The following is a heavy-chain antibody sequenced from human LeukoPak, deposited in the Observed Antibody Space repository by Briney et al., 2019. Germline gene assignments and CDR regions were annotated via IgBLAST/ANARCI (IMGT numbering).Heavy chain of an antibody. Sequence: GGSLRLSCAASGFTFSSYSMNWVRQAPGKGLEWVSSISSSSYIYYADSVKGRFTISRDNAKNSLYLQMNSLRAEDTAVYYCARARSIAGFGYWGQGTLVTVSS. D-gene: IGHD6-6*01. J-gene: IGHJ4*02. CDR1: GFTFSSYS. CDR3: ARARSIAGFGY. V-gene: IGHV3-21*01. CDR2: ISSSSYI.